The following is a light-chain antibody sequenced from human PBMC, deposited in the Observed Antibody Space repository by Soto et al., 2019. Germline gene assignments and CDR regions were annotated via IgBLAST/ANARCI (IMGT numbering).Light chain of an antibody. CDR2: GAS. CDR3: QQYNNWPPWT. CDR1: QSISSN. V-gene: IGKV3-15*01. J-gene: IGKJ1*01. Sequence: EIVMTQSTATLSVSPGERATLSCRARQSISSNLAWYQQKPGQAPSLLIYGASTRATGIPARFSGSGSGTEFTLTISSLQSEDFAVYYCQQYNNWPPWTFGQGTKVEIK.